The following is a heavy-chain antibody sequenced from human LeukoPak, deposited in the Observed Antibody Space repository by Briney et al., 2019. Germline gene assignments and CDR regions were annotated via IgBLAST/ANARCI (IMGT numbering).Heavy chain of an antibody. V-gene: IGHV3-43*02. CDR1: GFTFDDYA. D-gene: IGHD1-26*01. CDR3: AKARWEPNFDY. CDR2: INENGDIA. J-gene: IGHJ4*02. Sequence: GGSLRLSCAASGFTFDDYAMHWVRQGPGKCLEWVSLINENGDIAYYGDSVRGRFTVSRDNAKNSLYLQMNSLTTEDTALYYCAKARWEPNFDYWGQGTLVTVSS.